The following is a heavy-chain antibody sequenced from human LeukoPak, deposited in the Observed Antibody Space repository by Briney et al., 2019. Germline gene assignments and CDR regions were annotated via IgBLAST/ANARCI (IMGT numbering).Heavy chain of an antibody. CDR3: ARELNDILTGLDAFDI. D-gene: IGHD3-9*01. J-gene: IGHJ3*02. Sequence: VASVKVSCKASGYTFTSCGISWVRQAPGQGLEWVGWISAYNGNTNYAQKLQGRVTMTTDTSTSTAYMELRSLRSDDTAVYYCARELNDILTGLDAFDIWGQGTMVTVSS. CDR2: ISAYNGNT. V-gene: IGHV1-18*01. CDR1: GYTFTSCG.